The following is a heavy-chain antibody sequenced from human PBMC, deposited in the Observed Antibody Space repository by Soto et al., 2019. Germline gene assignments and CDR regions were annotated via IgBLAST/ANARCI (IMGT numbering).Heavy chain of an antibody. J-gene: IGHJ6*03. V-gene: IGHV4-34*01. CDR2: INHSGST. D-gene: IGHD2-2*01. CDR3: ARGTSYVVVPAAIQYYYYMDV. Sequence: SETLSLTCAVYGGSFSGYYWSWIRQPPGKGLEWIGEINHSGSTNYNPSLKSRVTISVDTSKNQFSLKLSSVTAADTAVYYCARGTSYVVVPAAIQYYYYMDVWGKGTTVTVSS. CDR1: GGSFSGYY.